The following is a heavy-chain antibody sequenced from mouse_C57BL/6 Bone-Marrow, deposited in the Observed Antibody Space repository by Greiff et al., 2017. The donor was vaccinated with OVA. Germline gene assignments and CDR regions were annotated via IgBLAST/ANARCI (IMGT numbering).Heavy chain of an antibody. CDR3: AKNVGNDGWAWFAY. V-gene: IGHV2-5*01. D-gene: IGHD2-2*01. CDR2: IWRGGST. J-gene: IGHJ3*01. CDR1: GFSLTSYG. Sequence: QVQLQQSGPGLVQPSQRLSITCTVSGFSLTSYGVHWVRQSPGKGLEWLGVIWRGGSTDYNAAFMSRLSITKDNSKSQVFIKMNSLQADDTAIYDCAKNVGNDGWAWFAYWGQGTLVTVSA.